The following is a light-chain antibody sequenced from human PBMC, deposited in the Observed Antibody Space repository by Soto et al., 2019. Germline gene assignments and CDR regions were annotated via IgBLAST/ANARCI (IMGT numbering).Light chain of an antibody. CDR2: DAS. V-gene: IGKV3-20*01. CDR1: QSVRSRY. Sequence: DIVLTQSPGTLSLSPGERATLSCRASQSVRSRYLAWYQQKAGQAPRLLIYDASRRATGIADRFSGSGSGTDCTLTISRLEHEDFAVYYCQQYGSSVTFGGGTKVEIK. J-gene: IGKJ4*01. CDR3: QQYGSSVT.